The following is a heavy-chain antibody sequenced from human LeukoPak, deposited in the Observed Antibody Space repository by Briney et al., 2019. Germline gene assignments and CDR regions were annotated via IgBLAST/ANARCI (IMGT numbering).Heavy chain of an antibody. Sequence: SETLSLTCTVSGGSISSSGYFWSWIRQLPGKGLEWIGYIYYSGSTNYNPSLKSRVTISVDTSKNQFSLKLSSVTAADTAVYYCARHVSPYYDFWSGYYTDAFDIWGQGTMVTVSS. D-gene: IGHD3-3*01. CDR3: ARHVSPYYDFWSGYYTDAFDI. CDR1: GGSISSSGYF. J-gene: IGHJ3*02. V-gene: IGHV4-61*05. CDR2: IYYSGST.